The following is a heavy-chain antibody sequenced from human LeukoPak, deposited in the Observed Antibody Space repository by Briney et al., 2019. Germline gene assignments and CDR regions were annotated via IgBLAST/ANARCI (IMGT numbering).Heavy chain of an antibody. J-gene: IGHJ4*02. CDR3: ARDLVWDDFEGEEGGQDY. D-gene: IGHD1-1*01. Sequence: GGSLRLSCAASGFTFSNFWMNWVRQAPGKGLEWVANIKKDGSEKYYVDSVKGRFTISRDNAKNSLYLQMNSLRAEDTAVYYCARDLVWDDFEGEEGGQDYWGQGTLVTVSS. CDR1: GFTFSNFW. V-gene: IGHV3-7*01. CDR2: IKKDGSEK.